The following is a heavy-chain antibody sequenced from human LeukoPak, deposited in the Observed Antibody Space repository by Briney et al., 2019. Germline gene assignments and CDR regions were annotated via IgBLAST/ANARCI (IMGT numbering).Heavy chain of an antibody. V-gene: IGHV3-23*01. J-gene: IGHJ4*02. Sequence: GGSLRLSCAASGFTFSSYAMSWVRQAPGKGLEWVSTLSGSGGNTYYADSVKGRVTISRDNSKNTLYLQMNSLRAEGTAVYHCAKGSYYYDSTDYFDYWGQGTLVTVSS. D-gene: IGHD3-22*01. CDR2: LSGSGGNT. CDR1: GFTFSSYA. CDR3: AKGSYYYDSTDYFDY.